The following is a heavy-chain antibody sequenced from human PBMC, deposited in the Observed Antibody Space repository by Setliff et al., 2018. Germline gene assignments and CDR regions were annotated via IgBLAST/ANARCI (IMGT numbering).Heavy chain of an antibody. V-gene: IGHV4-39*01. CDR3: ASRRTGPGGWFDY. D-gene: IGHD1-26*01. Sequence: KASETLSLTCIVSGDSISSNSHYWGWIRQPPGKGLEWIGTIYYSGTTYYSPSLKSRVTISVDTSKNQFSLKLTSVTAADTAIYYCASRRTGPGGWFDYRGQGTLVTVSS. CDR2: IYYSGTT. J-gene: IGHJ5*01. CDR1: GDSISSNSHY.